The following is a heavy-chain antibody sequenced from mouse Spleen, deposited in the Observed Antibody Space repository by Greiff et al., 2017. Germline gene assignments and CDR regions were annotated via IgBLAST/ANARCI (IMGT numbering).Heavy chain of an antibody. CDR1: GYTFTSYW. J-gene: IGHJ3*01. V-gene: IGHV1-50*01. CDR3: ARLAY. CDR2: IDPSDSYT. Sequence: QVQLQQPGAELVKPGASVKLSCKASGYTFTSYWMQWVKQRPGQGLEWIGEIDPSDSYTNYNQKFKGKATLTVDTSSSTAYVQLSSLTSEDSAVYYCARLAYWGQGTLVTVSA.